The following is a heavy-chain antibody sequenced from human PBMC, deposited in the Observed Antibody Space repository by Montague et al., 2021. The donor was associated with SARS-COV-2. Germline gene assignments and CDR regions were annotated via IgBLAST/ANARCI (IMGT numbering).Heavy chain of an antibody. CDR1: GFTFSLYW. V-gene: IGHV3-30*18. CDR2: ISFDGSNK. D-gene: IGHD2-2*01. CDR3: AKDQGDCSSSRCFRGWTYYYYGMDV. Sequence: SLRLSCAASGFTFSLYWMHWVRQAPGKGLEWVAVISFDGSNKHYADSVKGRFTISRDKSKNTLYLQMNSLRAEDTAVYYCAKDQGDCSSSRCFRGWTYYYYGMDVWGQGTTVTVSS. J-gene: IGHJ6*02.